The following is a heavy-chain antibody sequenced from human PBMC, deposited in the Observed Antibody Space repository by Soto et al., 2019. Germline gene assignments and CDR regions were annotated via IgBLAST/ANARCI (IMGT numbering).Heavy chain of an antibody. Sequence: SETLSLTCTVSGGSISSSSYYWGWIRQPPGKGLEWIGSIYYSGSTYYNPSLKSRVTISVDTSKNQFSLKLSSVTAADTAVYYCARRLSGTGYFDYWGQGTLVTVSS. J-gene: IGHJ4*02. D-gene: IGHD6-13*01. CDR1: GGSISSSSYY. CDR3: ARRLSGTGYFDY. CDR2: IYYSGST. V-gene: IGHV4-39*01.